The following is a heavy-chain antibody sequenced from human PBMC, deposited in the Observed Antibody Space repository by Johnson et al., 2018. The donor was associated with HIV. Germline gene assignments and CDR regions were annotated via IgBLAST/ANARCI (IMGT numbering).Heavy chain of an antibody. CDR3: ARDGGYSSSWYKYAFDI. CDR1: GFTFSNYD. Sequence: VQLVESGGGLVQPGGSLRLSCAASGFTFSNYDMHWVRQATGKGLDWVSAIGTAGDTYYPGSVKGRFTISRENAKNTLYLQMNSLRAEDTAVYYCARDGGYSSSWYKYAFDIWGQGTMVTVSS. D-gene: IGHD6-13*01. J-gene: IGHJ3*02. V-gene: IGHV3-13*01. CDR2: IGTAGDT.